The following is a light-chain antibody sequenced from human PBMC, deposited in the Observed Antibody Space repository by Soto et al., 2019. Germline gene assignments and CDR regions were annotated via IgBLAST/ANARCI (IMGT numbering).Light chain of an antibody. CDR2: EGS. J-gene: IGLJ1*01. CDR1: SSDVGSYNL. V-gene: IGLV2-23*01. Sequence: QSALTQPASVSGSPGQSITISCTGTSSDVGSYNLVSWYQHHPGKAPKLMIYEGSKRPSGVSNRFSGSKSGNTASLTISGLQAEDEADYYCFSYAGSTTLYVFGTGTKLTVL. CDR3: FSYAGSTTLYV.